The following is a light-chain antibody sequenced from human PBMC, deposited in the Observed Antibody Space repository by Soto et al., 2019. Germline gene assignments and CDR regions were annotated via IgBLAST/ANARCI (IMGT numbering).Light chain of an antibody. CDR2: GAF. CDR1: QSVSSSY. V-gene: IGKV3-15*01. J-gene: IGKJ1*01. CDR3: QQYNDWPLR. Sequence: EVVMTQSPFTLSLPKFEIITLSFSASQSVSSSYLAWYEQKPGQAPGLVIYGAFTRATGIPTRFSGTGSGTEFTLTISSLKSEDFALYYCQQYNDWPLRFGQGTKVDIK.